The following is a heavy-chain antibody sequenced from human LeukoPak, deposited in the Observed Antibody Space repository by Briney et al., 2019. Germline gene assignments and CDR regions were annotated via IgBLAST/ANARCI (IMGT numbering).Heavy chain of an antibody. Sequence: ASVKVSRMASGYTFTSCGISWVRQAPGQGLEWMGWISAYNGNTNYAQKLQGRVTMTTDTSTSTAYMELRSLRSDDTAVYYCARAPGAREIDYWGLGTLVTVSS. J-gene: IGHJ4*02. CDR2: ISAYNGNT. CDR3: ARAPGAREIDY. V-gene: IGHV1-18*01. D-gene: IGHD1-26*01. CDR1: GYTFTSCG.